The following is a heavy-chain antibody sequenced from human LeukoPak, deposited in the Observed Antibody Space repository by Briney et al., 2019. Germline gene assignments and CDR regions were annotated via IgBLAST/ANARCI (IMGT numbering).Heavy chain of an antibody. V-gene: IGHV3-74*01. Sequence: GGSLRLSCAASGFTFSNYWMAWVRQAPGKGLVWVSRIDRDGSRINYADSVKGRFTISRDNGKNTLFLQMNSLRAEDAAVYYCVRGNDYGGPHYWGQGTLVTVSS. CDR3: VRGNDYGGPHY. CDR1: GFTFSNYW. J-gene: IGHJ4*02. CDR2: IDRDGSRI. D-gene: IGHD4-23*01.